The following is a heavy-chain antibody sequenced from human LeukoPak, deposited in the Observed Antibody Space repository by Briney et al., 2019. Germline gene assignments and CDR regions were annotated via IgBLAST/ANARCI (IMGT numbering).Heavy chain of an antibody. CDR1: GFTFSSYA. CDR2: ISHDERNI. D-gene: IGHD2-2*01. V-gene: IGHV3-30*18. CDR3: AKDRTGLLVVPAALDY. Sequence: GGSLRLSCAASGFTFSSYAMHWVRQAPGKGLEWVAVISHDERNIYYADSVKGRFTISRDNSKNTLYLQMNSLRAEDTAVYYCAKDRTGLLVVPAALDYWGQGTLVTVSS. J-gene: IGHJ4*02.